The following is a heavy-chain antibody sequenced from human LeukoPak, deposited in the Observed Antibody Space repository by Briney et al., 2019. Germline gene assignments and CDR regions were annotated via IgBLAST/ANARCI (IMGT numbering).Heavy chain of an antibody. CDR2: ISGSGGST. J-gene: IGHJ4*02. V-gene: IGHV3-23*01. CDR1: GFTFSSYA. D-gene: IGHD3-22*01. CDR3: AKDGKDSSSWSYYYDSSGYYYHFGY. Sequence: GGSLRLSCAASGFTFSSYAMSWVRQAPGKGLEWVSAISGSGGSTYYADSVKGRFTISRDNSKNTLYLQMNSLRAEDTAVYYCAKDGKDSSSWSYYYDSSGYYYHFGYWGQGTLVTVSS.